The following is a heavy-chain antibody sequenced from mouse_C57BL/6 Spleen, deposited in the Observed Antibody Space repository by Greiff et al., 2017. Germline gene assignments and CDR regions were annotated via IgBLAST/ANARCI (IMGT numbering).Heavy chain of an antibody. Sequence: QVQLQQPGAELVKPGASVKLSCKASGYTFTSYWMQWVKQRPGQGLEWIGEIDPSDRYTNYNQKFKGKATLTVDTSSSTAYMQLSSLTSEDSAVYYCARFTTVVARNYFDYWGQGTTLTVSS. CDR2: IDPSDRYT. J-gene: IGHJ2*01. D-gene: IGHD1-1*01. CDR1: GYTFTSYW. V-gene: IGHV1-50*01. CDR3: ARFTTVVARNYFDY.